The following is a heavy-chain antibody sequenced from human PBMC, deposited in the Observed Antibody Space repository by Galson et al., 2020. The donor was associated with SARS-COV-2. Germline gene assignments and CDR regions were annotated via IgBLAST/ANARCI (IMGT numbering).Heavy chain of an antibody. Sequence: KMSGPTLVKPTQTLTLTCTFSGFSLSTSGVGVGWIRQPPGKALEWLAVIYWDDDKRYCPSLKNRLTITTDTPKKQVVLTMTNMDPVDTATYYCAHIPKPRTTVTTSINYFDYWGHGPLVTVSS. CDR2: IYWDDDK. CDR1: GFSLSTSGVG. V-gene: IGHV2-5*02. J-gene: IGHJ4*01. D-gene: IGHD4-17*01. CDR3: AHIPKPRTTVTTSINYFDY.